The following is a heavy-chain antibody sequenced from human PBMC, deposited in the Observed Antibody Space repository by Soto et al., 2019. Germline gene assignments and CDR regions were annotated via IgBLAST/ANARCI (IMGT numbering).Heavy chain of an antibody. J-gene: IGHJ6*03. CDR2: IRSKAYGGTT. D-gene: IGHD2-2*01. CDR1: GFTFGYYA. Sequence: GGSLRLSCTASGFTFGYYAMSWFRQAPGKGLEWVGFIRSKAYGGTTEYAASVKGRFTISRDDSKSIAYLQMNSLKTEDTAVYYCSSTSRRLGWGLYYYYMDVWGKGTTVTVSS. V-gene: IGHV3-49*03. CDR3: SSTSRRLGWGLYYYYMDV.